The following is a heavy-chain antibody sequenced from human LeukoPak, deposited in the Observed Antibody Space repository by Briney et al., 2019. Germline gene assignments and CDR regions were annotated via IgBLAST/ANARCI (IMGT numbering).Heavy chain of an antibody. J-gene: IGHJ4*02. Sequence: PGGSLRLSCAASGFTFSSYAMSWVRQAPGKGLEWASAISGSGGSTYYADSVKGRFTISRDNSKNTLYLQMNSLRAEDTAVYYCAKDSTMIVVAYFDYWGQGTLVTVSS. CDR2: ISGSGGST. CDR3: AKDSTMIVVAYFDY. CDR1: GFTFSSYA. D-gene: IGHD3-22*01. V-gene: IGHV3-23*01.